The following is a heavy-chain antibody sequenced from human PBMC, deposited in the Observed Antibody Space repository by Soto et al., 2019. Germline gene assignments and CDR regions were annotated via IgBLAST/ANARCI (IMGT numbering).Heavy chain of an antibody. CDR3: AKEGSGTAMANAFDI. Sequence: PGGSLRLSCAASGFTFDDYTMHWVRQAPGKGLEWVSLISWDGGSTYYADSVKGRFTISRDNSKNSLYLQMNSLRTEDTALYYCAKEGSGTAMANAFDIWGQGTMVTVSS. CDR2: ISWDGGST. CDR1: GFTFDDYT. V-gene: IGHV3-43*01. D-gene: IGHD5-18*01. J-gene: IGHJ3*02.